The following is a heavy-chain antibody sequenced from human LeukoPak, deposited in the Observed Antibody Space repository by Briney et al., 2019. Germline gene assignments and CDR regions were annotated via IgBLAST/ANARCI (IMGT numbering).Heavy chain of an antibody. V-gene: IGHV5-51*01. Sequence: GESLKISCKGSGYSFTNYWIGWVRQMPGKGLEWMGITYPGDSDTRCSPSFQGQVTISADKSISTAYLQWTSLKASDTGMYLWARLQHNRGWSPSEYWGQGNLVPVSS. CDR3: ARLQHNRGWSPSEY. J-gene: IGHJ4*02. D-gene: IGHD6-19*01. CDR1: GYSFTNYW. CDR2: TYPGDSDT.